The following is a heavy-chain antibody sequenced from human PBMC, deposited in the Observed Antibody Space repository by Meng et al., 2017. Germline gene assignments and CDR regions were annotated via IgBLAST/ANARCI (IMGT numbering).Heavy chain of an antibody. J-gene: IGHJ6*02. CDR3: ARDLYYGSGSYCGMDV. V-gene: IGHV3-33*01. D-gene: IGHD3-10*01. Sequence: GESLKISCAASGFTFSSYGMHWVRQAPGKGLEWVAVIWYDGSNKYYADSVKGRFTISRDNSKNTLYLQMNSLRAEDTAVYYCARDLYYGSGSYCGMDVWGQGTTVTV. CDR1: GFTFSSYG. CDR2: IWYDGSNK.